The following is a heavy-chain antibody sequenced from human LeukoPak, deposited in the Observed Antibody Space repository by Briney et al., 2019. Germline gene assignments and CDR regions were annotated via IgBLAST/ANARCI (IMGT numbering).Heavy chain of an antibody. D-gene: IGHD1-1*01. CDR2: ISYDGSNK. Sequence: GRSLRLSCAASGFTFSSYAMHWVRQAPGKGLEWVAVISYDGSNKYYADSVKGRFTISRDNSKNTLYLQMNSLRAEDTAVYYCAKSSTRQPGHFDYWGQGTLVTVSS. V-gene: IGHV3-30-3*02. CDR3: AKSSTRQPGHFDY. J-gene: IGHJ4*02. CDR1: GFTFSSYA.